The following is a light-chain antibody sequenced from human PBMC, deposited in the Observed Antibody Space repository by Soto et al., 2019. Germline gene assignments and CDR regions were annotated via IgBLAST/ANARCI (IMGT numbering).Light chain of an antibody. J-gene: IGKJ1*01. CDR1: QSVSTNY. CDR2: GAS. CDR3: QQYCSSPPT. Sequence: EIVLTQSPGTLSLSPGERATLSFRASQSVSTNYLAWYQRKPSQAPRLLIYGASSRDTDIPNRFSGSRSGTDFTLTITILNAEDFAVYDCQQYCSSPPTFGRGTKVEIK. V-gene: IGKV3-20*01.